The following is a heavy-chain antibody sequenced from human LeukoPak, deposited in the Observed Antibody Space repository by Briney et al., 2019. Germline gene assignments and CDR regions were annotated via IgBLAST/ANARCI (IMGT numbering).Heavy chain of an antibody. CDR3: ARHYSSYYYYYMDV. Sequence: GGSLRLSCAASGFTFSSYWMSWVRQAPGKGLEWVANIKQDGSEKYYVDSVKGRFTISRDNAKDSPYLQMNSLRAEDTAVYYCARHYSSYYYYYMDVWGKGTTVTVSS. V-gene: IGHV3-7*01. CDR2: IKQDGSEK. J-gene: IGHJ6*03. CDR1: GFTFSSYW. D-gene: IGHD4-11*01.